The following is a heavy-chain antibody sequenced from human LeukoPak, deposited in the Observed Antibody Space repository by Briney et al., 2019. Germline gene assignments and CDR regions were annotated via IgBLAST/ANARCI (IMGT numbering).Heavy chain of an antibody. D-gene: IGHD5-12*01. CDR3: ARDLTPDIVATIGNYFDY. CDR1: GYTFTSYG. Sequence: ASVKVSCKASGYTFTSYGISWVRQAPGQGLEWMGWISAYNGNTNYAQKLQGRVTMTTDTSTSTAYMELRSLRSDDTAVYYCARDLTPDIVATIGNYFDYWGQGTLVTVSS. CDR2: ISAYNGNT. V-gene: IGHV1-18*01. J-gene: IGHJ4*02.